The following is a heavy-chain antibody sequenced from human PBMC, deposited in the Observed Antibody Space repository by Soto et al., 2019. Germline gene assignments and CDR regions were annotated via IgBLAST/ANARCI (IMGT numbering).Heavy chain of an antibody. D-gene: IGHD5-12*01. CDR1: GGTFSSYA. Sequence: SVKVSCKASGGTFSSYAISWVRQAPGQGLEWMGGIIPIFGTANYAQKFQGRVTITADESTSTAYMELSSLRSEDTAVYYCASRNSGYEGRWFDPWGQGTLVTVSS. J-gene: IGHJ5*02. V-gene: IGHV1-69*13. CDR3: ASRNSGYEGRWFDP. CDR2: IIPIFGTA.